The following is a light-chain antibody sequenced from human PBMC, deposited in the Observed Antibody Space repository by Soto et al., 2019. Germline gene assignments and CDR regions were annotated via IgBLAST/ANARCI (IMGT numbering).Light chain of an antibody. V-gene: IGKV3-11*01. CDR2: DAS. Sequence: EIVLTQSPATLSLSPGERATLSCRASQSVSNYLTWYQQKPGQAPRPLIYDASNRATGIPARFSGSGSGTDFTLPISSLEREDFAVYFCQHRAGWPPALTFGGGTKVEIK. J-gene: IGKJ4*01. CDR3: QHRAGWPPALT. CDR1: QSVSNY.